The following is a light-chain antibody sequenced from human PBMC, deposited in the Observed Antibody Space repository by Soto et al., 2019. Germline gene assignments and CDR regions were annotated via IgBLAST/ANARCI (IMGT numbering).Light chain of an antibody. Sequence: QSALTQPRSASGTPGQSISISCTETSSDVGGYNYVSCYQQHSAKAPKLIILDVSKPPSGVPNCFSGSKSGNTASLTISGLRAADEADYYCCSYVGRNTYVFGTGTKVTVL. CDR3: CSYVGRNTYV. CDR2: DVS. V-gene: IGLV2-11*01. CDR1: SSDVGGYNY. J-gene: IGLJ1*01.